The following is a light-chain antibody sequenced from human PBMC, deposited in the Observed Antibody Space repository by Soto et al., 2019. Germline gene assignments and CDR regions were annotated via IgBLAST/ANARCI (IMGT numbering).Light chain of an antibody. J-gene: IGKJ1*01. V-gene: IGKV3D-20*01. CDR1: QSVSSRY. CDR2: DAS. Sequence: IILTHSPATLSFSPPYRSTLSFWASQSVSSRYVAWYQHRPGLAPRLLIHDASGRATGIPDRFSGSGSGTDFTLTISRLEPEDFAVYYCQQYGSSGTFGQGTKVDI. CDR3: QQYGSSGT.